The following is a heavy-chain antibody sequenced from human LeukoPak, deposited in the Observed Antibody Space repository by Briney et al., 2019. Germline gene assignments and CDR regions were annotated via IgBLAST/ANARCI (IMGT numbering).Heavy chain of an antibody. J-gene: IGHJ1*01. D-gene: IGHD6-13*01. CDR2: IYYSGST. CDR1: GGSISSGGYY. Sequence: PSETLSLTCTVSGGSISSGGYYWSWIRQHPGKGLEWIGYIYYSGSTYYNPSLKSRVTISVDTSKNQFSLKLSSVTAADTAVYYCARAGYSSSWYSGGYFQHWGQGTLVTVSS. V-gene: IGHV4-31*03. CDR3: ARAGYSSSWYSGGYFQH.